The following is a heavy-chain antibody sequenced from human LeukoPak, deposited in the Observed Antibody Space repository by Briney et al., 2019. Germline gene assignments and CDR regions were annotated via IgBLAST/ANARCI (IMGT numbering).Heavy chain of an antibody. Sequence: PGGSLRLSCAASGFTFSSYAMSWVRQAPGEGLEWVSAISGSGGSTYYADSVKGRFTISRDNSKNTLYVQMNSLRAEDTAVYYCAKGSRYDRVYYFDYWGQGTLVTVSS. CDR2: ISGSGGST. CDR1: GFTFSSYA. CDR3: AKGSRYDRVYYFDY. V-gene: IGHV3-23*01. D-gene: IGHD3-22*01. J-gene: IGHJ4*02.